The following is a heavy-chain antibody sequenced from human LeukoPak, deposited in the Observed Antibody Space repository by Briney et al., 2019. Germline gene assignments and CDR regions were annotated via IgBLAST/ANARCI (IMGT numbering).Heavy chain of an antibody. Sequence: GGSLRLSCAASGFTFSNAWMSWVRQAPGKGLEWVGRIKSKTDGGTTDYAAPVKGRFTISRDDSKNTLNLQMNSLKTEDTAVYYCTTDDGDYVIDYWGQGTLVTVSS. CDR3: TTDDGDYVIDY. J-gene: IGHJ4*02. CDR1: GFTFSNAW. CDR2: IKSKTDGGTT. V-gene: IGHV3-15*01. D-gene: IGHD4-17*01.